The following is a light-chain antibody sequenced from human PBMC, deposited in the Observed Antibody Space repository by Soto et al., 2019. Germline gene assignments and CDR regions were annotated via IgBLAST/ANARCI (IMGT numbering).Light chain of an antibody. Sequence: EIVLTQSPGTLSLSPGERATLSCRASQSVSSSYLDRYQQNPGQAPSLLIYDASRRPTGIPGRFSGSGSGTDFTLTISRLEPEDFAVYYCQQYGSSPITFGQGTRLEIK. CDR3: QQYGSSPIT. CDR1: QSVSSSY. J-gene: IGKJ5*01. V-gene: IGKV3-20*01. CDR2: DAS.